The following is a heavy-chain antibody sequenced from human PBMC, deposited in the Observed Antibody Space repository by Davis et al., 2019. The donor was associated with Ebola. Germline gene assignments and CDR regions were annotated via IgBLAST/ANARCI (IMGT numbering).Heavy chain of an antibody. D-gene: IGHD6-25*01. CDR3: ARGGHAYYYYGMDV. J-gene: IGHJ6*02. CDR1: GFTFSSYS. CDR2: ISSSSSYI. Sequence: GGSLRLSCAASGFTFSSYSMNWVRQAPGKGLEWVSSISSSSSYIYYADSVKGRFTISRDNAKNSLYLQMNSLRAEDTAVYYCARGGHAYYYYGMDVWGQGTTVTVSS. V-gene: IGHV3-21*01.